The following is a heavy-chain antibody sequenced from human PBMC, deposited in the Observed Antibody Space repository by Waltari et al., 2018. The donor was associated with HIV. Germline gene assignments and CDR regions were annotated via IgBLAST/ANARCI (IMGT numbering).Heavy chain of an antibody. D-gene: IGHD2-8*02. CDR1: GASLRRLSSS. CDR3: ARDPVVWPQFDY. J-gene: IGHJ4*02. CDR2: IYYSGRT. Sequence: LQLQESGPGLVKPSETLSLPCPVPGASLRRLSSSLAWLRQPPGKGLGWIGSIYYSGRTYYNPSFKGRVTISVDTSKNQFSLKRSSVTAADTAGYYCARDPVVWPQFDYWGQGTLVTVSS. V-gene: IGHV4-39*07.